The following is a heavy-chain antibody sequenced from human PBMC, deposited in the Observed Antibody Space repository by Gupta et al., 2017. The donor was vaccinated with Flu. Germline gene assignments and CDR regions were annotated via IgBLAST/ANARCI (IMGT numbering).Heavy chain of an antibody. CDR3: SRQIVDTCYRHFDY. V-gene: IGHV3-7*01. CDR1: C. CDR2: IKQDGSEK. J-gene: IGHJ4*02. Sequence: CMTWVRQDPGKGLEWVANIKQDGSEKFYVDSVEGRFTSSRDNARNSLYLQLSSLSADDTAVYYCSRQIVDTCYRHFDYWGQGTPVTVSS. D-gene: IGHD2-15*01.